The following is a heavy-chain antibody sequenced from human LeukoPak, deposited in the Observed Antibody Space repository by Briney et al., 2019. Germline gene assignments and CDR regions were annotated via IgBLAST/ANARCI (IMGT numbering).Heavy chain of an antibody. CDR1: GGSFSGYY. D-gene: IGHD6-13*01. J-gene: IGHJ4*02. CDR2: INHSGST. V-gene: IGHV4-34*01. Sequence: SETLSLTCAVYGGSFSGYYWSWIRQPPGKGLEWIGEINHSGSTNYNPSLKSRVTISVDTSKNQFSLKLSSVTAADTAVYYCARLVAPAGIDWGQGTLVTVSS. CDR3: ARLVAPAGID.